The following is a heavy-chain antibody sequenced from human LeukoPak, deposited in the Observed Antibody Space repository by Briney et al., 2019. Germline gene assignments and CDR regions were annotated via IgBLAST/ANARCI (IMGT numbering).Heavy chain of an antibody. CDR2: ISGSGGST. J-gene: IGHJ5*02. Sequence: GGSLRLSCAASGFTFSSYAMSCVRQAPGKGLEWVSAISGSGGSTYYADSVKGRFTIYRDNSKTTLYLQMNSLRAEDTAVYYCAKDMSRGDNNWFDPGGQGTLVTVSS. V-gene: IGHV3-23*01. CDR1: GFTFSSYA. D-gene: IGHD3-16*01. CDR3: AKDMSRGDNNWFDP.